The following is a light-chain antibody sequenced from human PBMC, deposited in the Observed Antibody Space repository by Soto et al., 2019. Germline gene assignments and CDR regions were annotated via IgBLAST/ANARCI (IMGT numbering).Light chain of an antibody. V-gene: IGLV2-23*01. J-gene: IGLJ1*01. CDR1: SSDVGSYNL. Sequence: QSARTQPASVSGSPGQSITISCTGTSSDVGSYNLVSWYQQHPGKVPKIMIYEASKRPSGAPNRFPGSKSGNTASLTISGLQAEDEADYYCCSYAGSSTWVFGTGTKVTVL. CDR3: CSYAGSSTWV. CDR2: EAS.